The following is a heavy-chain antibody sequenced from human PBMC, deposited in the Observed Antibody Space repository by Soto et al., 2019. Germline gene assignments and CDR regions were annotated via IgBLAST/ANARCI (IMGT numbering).Heavy chain of an antibody. CDR1: GYTFISYG. D-gene: IGHD5-12*01. CDR3: ARDQTKWLTEAFDI. Sequence: HVQLVQSGAEVKKPGASLKVSCKASGYTFISYGVSWVRQAPGQGLEWLGWISPYNGNTNNAQKFQGRITMTTDASTSTVYMDLRSLRTDDTAVFYCARDQTKWLTEAFDIWGQGTMVVVSS. CDR2: ISPYNGNT. J-gene: IGHJ3*02. V-gene: IGHV1-18*01.